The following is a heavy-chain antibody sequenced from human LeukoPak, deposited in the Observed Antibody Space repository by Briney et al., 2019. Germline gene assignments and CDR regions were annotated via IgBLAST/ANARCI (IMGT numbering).Heavy chain of an antibody. V-gene: IGHV3-23*01. Sequence: PGGSLRLSCAASGFXFNVYGTSWVRQAPGKGLEWVSVISGGGGDIYYADSVKGRFTISRDNSKNMLYLQMNSLRAEDTAVYYCAKAMAGGYNYGPFDNWGLGALVTVSS. D-gene: IGHD5-18*01. J-gene: IGHJ4*02. CDR3: AKAMAGGYNYGPFDN. CDR1: GFXFNVYG. CDR2: ISGGGGDI.